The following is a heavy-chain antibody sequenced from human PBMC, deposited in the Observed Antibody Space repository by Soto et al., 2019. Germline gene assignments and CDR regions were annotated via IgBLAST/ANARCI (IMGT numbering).Heavy chain of an antibody. V-gene: IGHV4-59*01. CDR2: IYYSGST. CDR3: ARLIMTGYYLHGY. D-gene: IGHD3-9*01. CDR1: VGSISSYY. Sequence: SETLSLTCTVSVGSISSYYWSWIRQPPGKGLEWIGYIYYSGSTNYNPSLRSRVTISVDTSKNRFSLKLTSVTAADTAVYYCARLIMTGYYLHGYGAQRNLDTVSP. J-gene: IGHJ4*02.